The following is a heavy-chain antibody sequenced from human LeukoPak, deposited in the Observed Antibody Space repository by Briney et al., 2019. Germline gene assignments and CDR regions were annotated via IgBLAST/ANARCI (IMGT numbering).Heavy chain of an antibody. Sequence: SETLSLTCAVYGGSFSGYYWSWIRQPPGKGLEWIGEINHSGSTNYNPSLKSRVTISVDKSRNQFSLKLSSVTAADTAVYYCAKPPVAWFGDTYYYYYMDVWGKGTTVTVSS. CDR1: GGSFSGYY. CDR3: AKPPVAWFGDTYYYYYMDV. CDR2: INHSGST. D-gene: IGHD3-10*01. V-gene: IGHV4-34*01. J-gene: IGHJ6*03.